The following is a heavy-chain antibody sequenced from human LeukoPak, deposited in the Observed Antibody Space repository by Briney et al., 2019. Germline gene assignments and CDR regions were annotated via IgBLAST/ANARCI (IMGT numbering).Heavy chain of an antibody. V-gene: IGHV1-2*02. CDR3: ARDMYWGATDAFDI. D-gene: IGHD1-26*01. Sequence: ASVRASCTASGYTFTGYYMHWVRQAPGQGLEWMGWINPNSGGTNYAQTFQGRVTITRDTSISTAYMELSRLRSDDTAVYYCARDMYWGATDAFDIWGQGTMVTVSS. CDR2: INPNSGGT. CDR1: GYTFTGYY. J-gene: IGHJ3*02.